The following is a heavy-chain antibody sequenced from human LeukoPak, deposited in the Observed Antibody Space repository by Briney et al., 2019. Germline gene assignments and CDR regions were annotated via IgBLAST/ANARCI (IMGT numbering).Heavy chain of an antibody. CDR2: ISYDGSNK. D-gene: IGHD2-2*02. CDR1: GFIFSNYV. CDR3: ARGWDGDCTSTSCYIAYN. Sequence: PGGSLRLSCAASGFIFSNYVMHWVRQPPGKGLEWVAVISYDGSNKYYADSVKGRFTISRDNSKNTLYLQMNSLRAEDTAVYYCARGWDGDCTSTSCYIAYNWGQGTLVSVSS. J-gene: IGHJ4*02. V-gene: IGHV3-30-3*01.